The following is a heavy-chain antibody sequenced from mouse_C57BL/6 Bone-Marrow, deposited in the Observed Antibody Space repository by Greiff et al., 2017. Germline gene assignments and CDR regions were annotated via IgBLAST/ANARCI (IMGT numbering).Heavy chain of an antibody. CDR1: GYSFTDYY. D-gene: IGHD1-1*02. CDR3: ARWRGWVDY. V-gene: IGHV1-39*01. J-gene: IGHJ2*01. CDR2: INPNYGTT. Sequence: VQLKESGPELVKPGASVKISCKASGYSFTDYYMNWVKQSNGQSLEWIGVINPNYGTTSYNQKFKGKATLTVDQSSSTAYMQLHSLTSEDSAVYYCARWRGWVDYWGQGTTLTVSS.